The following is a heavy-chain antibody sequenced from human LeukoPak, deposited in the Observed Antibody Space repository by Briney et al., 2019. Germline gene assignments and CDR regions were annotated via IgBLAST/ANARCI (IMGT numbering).Heavy chain of an antibody. Sequence: SETLSLTCSLSGGSVSRSDSYWDWIRQPPGKGLEWIRTIYYSGRTYYSPSLKSRVTMSVDPSNNQFSLTLRPVTAADTAVYYCARRRYYDGSGYLEWGQGTLLSVSS. CDR1: GGSVSRSDSY. D-gene: IGHD3-22*01. V-gene: IGHV4-39*01. J-gene: IGHJ1*01. CDR2: IYYSGRT. CDR3: ARRRYYDGSGYLE.